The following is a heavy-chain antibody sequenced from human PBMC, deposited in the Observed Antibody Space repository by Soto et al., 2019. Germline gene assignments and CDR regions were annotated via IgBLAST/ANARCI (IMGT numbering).Heavy chain of an antibody. J-gene: IGHJ3*02. V-gene: IGHV4-61*01. CDR1: GGSVSSGSYY. CDR3: ARVLGGFSSGKGVFNI. Sequence: PSETLSLTCTVSGGSVSSGSYYWSWIRQPPGKGLEWIGYIYYSGTTIYNPSLNSRVTISVDTSKNQLSLKLTSVTAADTALYFCARVLGGFSSGKGVFNIWGPGTMVTVS. CDR2: IYYSGTT. D-gene: IGHD6-19*01.